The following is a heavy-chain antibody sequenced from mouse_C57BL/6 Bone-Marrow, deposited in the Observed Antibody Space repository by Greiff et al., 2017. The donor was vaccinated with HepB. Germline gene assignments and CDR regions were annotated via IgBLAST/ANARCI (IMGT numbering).Heavy chain of an antibody. V-gene: IGHV5-6*01. CDR1: GFTFSSYG. D-gene: IGHD1-1*01. Sequence: EVQLVESGGDLVKPGGSLKLSCAASGFTFSSYGMSWVRQTPDKRLEWVATISSGGSYTYYPDSVKGRFTISRDNAKNTLYLQMSSLKSEDTAMYYCARVTTVVAPSYWYFDVWGTGTTVTVSS. J-gene: IGHJ1*03. CDR2: ISSGGSYT. CDR3: ARVTTVVAPSYWYFDV.